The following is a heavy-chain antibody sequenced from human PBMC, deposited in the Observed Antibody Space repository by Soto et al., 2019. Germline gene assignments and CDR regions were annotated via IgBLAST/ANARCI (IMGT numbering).Heavy chain of an antibody. J-gene: IGHJ3*02. CDR3: AREGTGYSALDI. D-gene: IGHD3-9*01. CDR2: INPKSGGT. Sequence: RASVKVSCKASGYTFSGYYMHWVRQAPGQGLEWMGWINPKSGGTKYVQKFQGRVTMTRDTSSNTVYMDLSRLTSDDTAVYYCAREGTGYSALDIWGQGTMVTVSS. CDR1: GYTFSGYY. V-gene: IGHV1-2*02.